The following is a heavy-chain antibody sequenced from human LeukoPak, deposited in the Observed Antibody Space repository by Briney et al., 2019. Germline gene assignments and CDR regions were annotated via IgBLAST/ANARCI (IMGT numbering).Heavy chain of an antibody. J-gene: IGHJ3*02. CDR2: TSYDESIR. D-gene: IGHD6-25*01. CDR3: ATEGHSSGWAGTFDI. Sequence: GGSLRLSCAASGFTFSTSSMHWVRQAPGKGLEWVAVTSYDESIRVYAESVKGRFTVSRDNSDNTLYLQMNSLKFEDTAVYYCATEGHSSGWAGTFDIWGQGTMVTISS. V-gene: IGHV3-30-3*01. CDR1: GFTFSTSS.